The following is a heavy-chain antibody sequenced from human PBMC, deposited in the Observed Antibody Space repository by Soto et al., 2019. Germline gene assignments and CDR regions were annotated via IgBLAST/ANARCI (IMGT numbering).Heavy chain of an antibody. J-gene: IGHJ5*02. V-gene: IGHV4-30-2*01. CDR3: ARTSCITIFGTHFRRVEWFEP. CDR2: FYHSGST. Sequence: KTSETLSLTCAVSGGSISSGGYSWSWIRQPPGKGLEWIGYFYHSGSTYYNPSLKSRVTISVDRSKNQFSLKLSSVTAADTAVYYCARTSCITIFGTHFRRVEWFEPWGQGTLVTVSS. D-gene: IGHD3-3*01. CDR1: GGSISSGGYS.